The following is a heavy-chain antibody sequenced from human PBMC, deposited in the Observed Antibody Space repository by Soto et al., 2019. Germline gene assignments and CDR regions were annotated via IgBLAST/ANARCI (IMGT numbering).Heavy chain of an antibody. Sequence: AESLSLTCAVSGGTISSCAFSWVRLRQPAGGGMEWIGSFCYSGSTYYNTPVKSRVTIYVDTSKNKFSLKVRSVTAADTAVYYCARQESGWSFDYWGQGTLVNVSS. CDR1: GGTISSCAFS. CDR3: ARQESGWSFDY. V-gene: IGHV4-39*01. D-gene: IGHD6-19*01. J-gene: IGHJ4*02. CDR2: FCYSGST.